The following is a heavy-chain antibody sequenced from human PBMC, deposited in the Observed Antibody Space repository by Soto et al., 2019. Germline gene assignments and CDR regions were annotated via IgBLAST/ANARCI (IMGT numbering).Heavy chain of an antibody. J-gene: IGHJ4*02. V-gene: IGHV1-18*01. CDR2: ISAHNGNT. CDR3: XXXXXGDY. Sequence: QVHLVQSGAEVKKPGASVKVSCKASGYTFTSXXXTWVRQAPGQGLEWMGWISAHNGNTDYAQKXXXXXXXXXXXXXXXXXXXXXXXXXXXXXXXXXXXXXXGDYWGQGALVTVSS. CDR1: GYTFTSXX.